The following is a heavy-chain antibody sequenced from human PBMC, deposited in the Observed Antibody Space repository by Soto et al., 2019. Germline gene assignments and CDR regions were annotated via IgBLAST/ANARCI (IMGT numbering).Heavy chain of an antibody. CDR1: GYTFTGYV. CDR2: INPNSGVT. D-gene: IGHD2-2*01. CDR3: ARGGGTILATLP. Sequence: ASVKVSCKASGYTFTGYVIPWVLQAPGEGLEWVGYINPNSGVTKYAPRFLGRVTITRDTSIRTAYMDLNNLRSDDTAVYFCARGGGTILATLPWGPGTRITVS. J-gene: IGHJ5*02. V-gene: IGHV1-2*02.